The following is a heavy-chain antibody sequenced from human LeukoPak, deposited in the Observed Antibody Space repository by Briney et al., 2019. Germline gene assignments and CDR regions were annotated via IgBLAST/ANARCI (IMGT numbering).Heavy chain of an antibody. CDR2: INHSGST. CDR1: GGSFSGYY. J-gene: IGHJ6*03. Sequence: SETLSLTCAVYGGSFSGYYWSWIRQPPGKGLEWIGEINHSGSTNYNPSLKSRVTISVDTSKNQFSLKLSSVAAADTAVYYCARRRYGSGSRYYYYYMDVWGKGTTVTISS. CDR3: ARRRYGSGSRYYYYYMDV. V-gene: IGHV4-34*01. D-gene: IGHD3-10*01.